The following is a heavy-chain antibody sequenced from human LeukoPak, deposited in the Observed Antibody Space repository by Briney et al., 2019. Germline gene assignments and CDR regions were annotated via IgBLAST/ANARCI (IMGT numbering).Heavy chain of an antibody. V-gene: IGHV4-59*11. J-gene: IGHJ4*02. CDR2: IYYSGST. D-gene: IGHD3-22*01. CDR3: ARVVLSGYYPYYFDY. Sequence: SETLSLTCTVSGGSISSHFWSWIRQPPGKGVEWVGYIYYSGSTNYNPLLKSRVTISVTTSKNPFSLKLSSVTAADTAVHYCARVVLSGYYPYYFDYWGQETLVTVSS. CDR1: GGSISSHF.